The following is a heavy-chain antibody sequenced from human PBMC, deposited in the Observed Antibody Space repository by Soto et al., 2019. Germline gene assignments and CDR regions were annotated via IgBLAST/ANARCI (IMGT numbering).Heavy chain of an antibody. Sequence: QVQLVESGGGVVQPGRSLRLSCAASGFTFSSYGMHWVRQAPGKGLEWVAVISYDGSNKYYADSVKSRFTISRDNSKNTLYLQMNSLRAEDTAVYYCAKDRHSSGWSSTFYYYGMDVWGQGTTVTVSS. V-gene: IGHV3-30*18. CDR3: AKDRHSSGWSSTFYYYGMDV. CDR1: GFTFSSYG. CDR2: ISYDGSNK. D-gene: IGHD6-19*01. J-gene: IGHJ6*02.